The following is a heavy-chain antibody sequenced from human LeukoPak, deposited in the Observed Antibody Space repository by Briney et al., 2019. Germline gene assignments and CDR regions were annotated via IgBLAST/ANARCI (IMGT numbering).Heavy chain of an antibody. V-gene: IGHV1-69*13. CDR1: GGTFSSYA. Sequence: ASVKVSCKASGGTFSSYAISWVRQAPGQGLEWMGGIIPIFGTANYAQKFQGRVTITADESTSTAYMELSSLRSEDTAVYYCARGSGYDFGVNYYYMDVWGKGTTVTISS. D-gene: IGHD5-12*01. J-gene: IGHJ6*03. CDR2: IIPIFGTA. CDR3: ARGSGYDFGVNYYYMDV.